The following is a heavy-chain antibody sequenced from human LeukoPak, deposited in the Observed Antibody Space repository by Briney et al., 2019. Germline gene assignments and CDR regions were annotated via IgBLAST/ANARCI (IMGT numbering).Heavy chain of an antibody. CDR2: ISSSSSTI. CDR1: GFTFSSYS. D-gene: IGHD5-12*01. V-gene: IGHV3-48*01. CDR3: ARGGYSGYVAY. Sequence: GGSLRLSCAASGFTFSSYSMNRVRQAPGKGLEWVSYISSSSSTIYYADSVKGRFTISRDNAKNSLYLQMNSLRAEDTAVYYCARGGYSGYVAYWGQGTLVTVSS. J-gene: IGHJ4*02.